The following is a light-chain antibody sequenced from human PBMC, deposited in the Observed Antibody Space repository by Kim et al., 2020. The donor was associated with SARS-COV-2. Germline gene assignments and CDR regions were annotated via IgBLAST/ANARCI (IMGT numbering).Light chain of an antibody. CDR2: GAS. CDR1: QSVSSSY. V-gene: IGKV3D-7*01. Sequence: PGERVTLSCRASQSVSSSYLTWYQQKPGQAPRLLIYGASTRATGIPARFSGSGSGTAFTLTISSLQPEDFAVYYCQQDYNLPITFGQGTRLE. CDR3: QQDYNLPIT. J-gene: IGKJ5*01.